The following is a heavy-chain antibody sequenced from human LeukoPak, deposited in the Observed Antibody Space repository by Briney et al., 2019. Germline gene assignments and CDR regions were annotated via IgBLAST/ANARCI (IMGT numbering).Heavy chain of an antibody. Sequence: SETLSLTCTVSGGSISSYYWSWIRQSPGKGLEWIGYIYYSGSTNYNPSLKSRVTISVDTSKNQFSLKLSSVTAADTAVYYCASFPLGWVAFDIWGQGTMVTVSS. V-gene: IGHV4-59*01. CDR3: ASFPLGWVAFDI. D-gene: IGHD3-16*01. CDR1: GGSISSYY. CDR2: IYYSGST. J-gene: IGHJ3*02.